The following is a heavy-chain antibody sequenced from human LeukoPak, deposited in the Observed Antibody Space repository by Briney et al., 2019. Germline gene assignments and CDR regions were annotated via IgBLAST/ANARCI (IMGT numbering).Heavy chain of an antibody. CDR3: ARGYYGSGRPCCHMDV. Sequence: PSETLSLTCAVYGGSFSGYYWSWIRQPPGKGLEWIGEINHSGSTNYNSSLKSRVTISVDTSKNQFSLKLSSVTAADTAVYYCARGYYGSGRPCCHMDVWGKGTTITVS. J-gene: IGHJ6*03. D-gene: IGHD3-10*01. V-gene: IGHV4-34*01. CDR1: GGSFSGYY. CDR2: INHSGST.